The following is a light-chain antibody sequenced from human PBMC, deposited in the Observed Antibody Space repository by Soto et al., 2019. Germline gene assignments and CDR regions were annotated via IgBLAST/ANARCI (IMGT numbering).Light chain of an antibody. V-gene: IGKV1-12*01. CDR1: QDISSW. CDR2: AAS. J-gene: IGKJ4*01. Sequence: DIQMTQSPSSVSASVGDRVTITCRASQDISSWLAWFQQKPGEAPRLLIYAASSLHSGVPSRFSGSGSGTDFTLTISSPQPEDFATYYCQQGNSFPLTFGGGTKVEIK. CDR3: QQGNSFPLT.